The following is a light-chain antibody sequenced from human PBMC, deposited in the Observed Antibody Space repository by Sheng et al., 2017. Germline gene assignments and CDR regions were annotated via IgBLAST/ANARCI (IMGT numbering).Light chain of an antibody. Sequence: QLVLTQSPSASASLGASVKLTCTVSSGHSSYAIAWHQQQPEKGPRYLMKVNSDGSHSKGDGIPDRFSGSSSGAERYLTISSLQSEDEADYYCQTWGTGIHVVFGGGTKLTVL. CDR3: QTWGTGIHVV. CDR2: VNSDGSH. J-gene: IGLJ2*01. CDR1: SGHSSYA. V-gene: IGLV4-69*01.